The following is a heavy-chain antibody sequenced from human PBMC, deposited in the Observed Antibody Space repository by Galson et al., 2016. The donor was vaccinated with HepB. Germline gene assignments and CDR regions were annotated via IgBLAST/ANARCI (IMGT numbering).Heavy chain of an antibody. J-gene: IGHJ4*02. Sequence: SLRLSCAASGFTFSLSGMHWVRQAPGKGLEWVAIMWNDAKSKYYADSVQGRFTISRDNSKNTLFLQMSSPRAEDSAVYYCARDRGDGSSGKGEADYLDYWGQGTLVAVSA. CDR3: ARDRGDGSSGKGEADYLDY. D-gene: IGHD3-22*01. CDR2: MWNDAKSK. V-gene: IGHV3-33*01. CDR1: GFTFSLSG.